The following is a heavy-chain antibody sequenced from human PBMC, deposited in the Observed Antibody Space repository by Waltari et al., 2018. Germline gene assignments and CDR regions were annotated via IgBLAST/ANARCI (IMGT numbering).Heavy chain of an antibody. J-gene: IGHJ3*01. CDR2: ISYNGAS. CDR1: VVSITTNRHY. V-gene: IGHV4-39*01. Sequence: QLQLQESGPGLVKPSETLSLTCSVSVVSITTNRHYWGWIRQPPGQGLEWIGTISYNGASYSSPSLRSRVTIFRDTSKDQLSLKVGYVTAADTAVYYCATYIGASLGTAAFDVWGQGTMVTVSS. D-gene: IGHD5-12*01. CDR3: ATYIGASLGTAAFDV.